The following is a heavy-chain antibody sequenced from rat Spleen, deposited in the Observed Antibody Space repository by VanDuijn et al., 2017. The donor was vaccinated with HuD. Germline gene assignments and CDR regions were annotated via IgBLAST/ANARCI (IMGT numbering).Heavy chain of an antibody. V-gene: IGHV5-31*01. CDR1: GFTFNYYW. Sequence: EVQLVESGGGLVQPGRSLKLSCVTSGFTFNYYWMTWIRQAPGKGLEWVASITNTGGSTYYPDSVKGRFTISRDNGKSTLYLQMDSLRSEDTATYHCARGAYYGYTYWYFDFWGPGTMVTVSS. CDR3: ARGAYYGYTYWYFDF. CDR2: ITNTGGST. D-gene: IGHD1-9*01. J-gene: IGHJ1*01.